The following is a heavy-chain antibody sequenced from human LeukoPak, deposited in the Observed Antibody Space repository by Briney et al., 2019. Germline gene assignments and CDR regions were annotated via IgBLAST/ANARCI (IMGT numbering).Heavy chain of an antibody. CDR1: GFTFSTYA. D-gene: IGHD3-10*01. Sequence: GSLRLSCAASGFTFSTYAIDWVRQAPGKGLEWVSSLSGSGGSTYYADSVKGRFTISRDISKNTLFVQMNSLRAEDTAIYYCAKNTRYYDSGSSLPDDAFDIWGQGTMVAVSS. J-gene: IGHJ3*02. CDR2: LSGSGGST. CDR3: AKNTRYYDSGSSLPDDAFDI. V-gene: IGHV3-23*01.